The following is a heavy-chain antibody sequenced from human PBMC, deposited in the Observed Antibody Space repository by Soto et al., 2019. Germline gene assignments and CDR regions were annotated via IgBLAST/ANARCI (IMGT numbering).Heavy chain of an antibody. CDR1: GYTLTELS. J-gene: IGHJ6*03. CDR2: MNPNSGNT. Sequence: ASVKVSCKVSGYTLTELSMHWVRQATGQGLEWMGWMNPNSGNTGYAQKFQGRVTMTRNTSISTAYMELSSLRSEDTAVYYCARVPPGYYYYYMDVWGKGTTVTVSS. CDR3: ARVPPGYYYYYMDV. V-gene: IGHV1-8*01.